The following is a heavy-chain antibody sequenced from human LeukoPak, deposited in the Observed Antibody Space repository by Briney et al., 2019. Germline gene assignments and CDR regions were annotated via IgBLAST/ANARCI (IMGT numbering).Heavy chain of an antibody. D-gene: IGHD2-2*01. CDR1: GYKFSSYW. Sequence: GESLKISCQGSGYKFSSYWIGWVRQMPGKGLEWMGIIYPADSDTRYSPSFQGQVTISADKSISTAYLQWSSLKASDTAMYYCATLGYCSTPNCYSFDYWGQGTLVTASS. J-gene: IGHJ4*02. CDR2: IYPADSDT. CDR3: ATLGYCSTPNCYSFDY. V-gene: IGHV5-51*01.